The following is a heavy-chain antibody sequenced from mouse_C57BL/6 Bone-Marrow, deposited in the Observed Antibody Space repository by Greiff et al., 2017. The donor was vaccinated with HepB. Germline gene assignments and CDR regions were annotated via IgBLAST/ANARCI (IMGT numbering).Heavy chain of an antibody. J-gene: IGHJ4*01. Sequence: VQLQQSGPELVKPGASVKISCKASGYTFTDYYMNWVKQSHGKSLEWIGDINPNNGGTSYNQKFKGKATLTVDKSSSTAYMELRSLTSEDSAVYYCARGRYYGSYYYAMDYWGQGTSVTVSS. D-gene: IGHD1-1*01. CDR1: GYTFTDYY. CDR2: INPNNGGT. CDR3: ARGRYYGSYYYAMDY. V-gene: IGHV1-26*01.